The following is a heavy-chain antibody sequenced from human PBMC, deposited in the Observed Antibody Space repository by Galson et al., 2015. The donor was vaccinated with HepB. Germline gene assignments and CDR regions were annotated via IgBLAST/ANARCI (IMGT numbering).Heavy chain of an antibody. CDR3: AREGLWLLLRHFDY. J-gene: IGHJ4*02. Sequence: SLRLSCAASGFTFSSDWMSWVRQAPGKGLEWVANIKQDGSEKYYVDSVKGRFTISRDNAKNSLYLQMNSLRAEDTAVYYCAREGLWLLLRHFDYWGQGTLVTVSS. CDR2: IKQDGSEK. CDR1: GFTFSSDW. D-gene: IGHD3-22*01. V-gene: IGHV3-7*03.